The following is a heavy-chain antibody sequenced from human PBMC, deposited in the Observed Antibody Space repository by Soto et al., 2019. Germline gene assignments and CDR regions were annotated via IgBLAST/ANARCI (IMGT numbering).Heavy chain of an antibody. D-gene: IGHD2-2*01. J-gene: IGHJ6*01. CDR1: GFIFSSYG. Sequence: QVQLVESGGGVVQPGRTVRLSCAASGFIFSSYGMHWVRQAPGKGLEWVAVVWFDGSNKYYAASVKGRFNISRDNSKNTLSLHMNSLRSDVTAVYSCARPYCSSSGCYSTLAYYYYGVDVWGQGTTVTVPS. CDR2: VWFDGSNK. V-gene: IGHV3-33*01. CDR3: ARPYCSSSGCYSTLAYYYYGVDV.